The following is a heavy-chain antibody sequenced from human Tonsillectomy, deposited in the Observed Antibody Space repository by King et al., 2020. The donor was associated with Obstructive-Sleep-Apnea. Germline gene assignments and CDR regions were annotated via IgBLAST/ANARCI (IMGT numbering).Heavy chain of an antibody. Sequence: VQLQESGPGLVKPSETLSLTCSVSGVSISSYYWSWIRQPPGKGLEWIGYIYYSGSTNYNPSLKSLVTISLDTSKNQFSLKLRSVTAAETAVYNCASGYSSGPPDAFDIWGQGTMVTVSS. CDR1: GVSISSYY. V-gene: IGHV4-59*01. J-gene: IGHJ3*02. D-gene: IGHD6-19*01. CDR2: IYYSGST. CDR3: ASGYSSGPPDAFDI.